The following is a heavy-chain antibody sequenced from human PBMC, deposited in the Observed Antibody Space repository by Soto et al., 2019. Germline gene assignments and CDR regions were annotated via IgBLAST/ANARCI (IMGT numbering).Heavy chain of an antibody. CDR1: GFTFSNAW. CDR2: IKSKTDGGTT. J-gene: IGHJ6*02. D-gene: IGHD6-19*01. V-gene: IGHV3-15*07. Sequence: PGGSLRLSCAASGFTFSNAWMNWVRQAPGEGLEWVGRIKSKTDGGTTDYAAPVKGRFTISRDDSKNTLYLQMNSLKTEDTAVYYCTTDLGEGVPLGIAVAGTPSYGMDVWGQGTTVTVSS. CDR3: TTDLGEGVPLGIAVAGTPSYGMDV.